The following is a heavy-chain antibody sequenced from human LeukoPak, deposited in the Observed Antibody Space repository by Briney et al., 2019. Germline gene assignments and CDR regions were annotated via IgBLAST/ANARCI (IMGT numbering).Heavy chain of an antibody. Sequence: GGSLRLSCAASGFTFSSFVGHWVRQAPGKGLEWVAFIWYDGSKKYYADSVKGRFTISRDNSKNTLYLEMNSLRAEDTAVYFCARDRSGYANDAFDFWGQGTMVTVSS. J-gene: IGHJ3*01. CDR3: ARDRSGYANDAFDF. V-gene: IGHV3-33*01. CDR1: GFTFSSFV. D-gene: IGHD3-3*01. CDR2: IWYDGSKK.